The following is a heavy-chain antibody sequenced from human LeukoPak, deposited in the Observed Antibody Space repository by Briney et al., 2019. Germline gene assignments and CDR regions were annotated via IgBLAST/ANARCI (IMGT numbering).Heavy chain of an antibody. Sequence: ASVKVSCKASGGTFSSYAISWVRQAPGQGLEWMGGIIPIFGTANYAQKFQGRVTITTDESTSTAYMELGSLRSEDTAVYYCARANVGASDFDYWGQGTLVTVSS. J-gene: IGHJ4*02. D-gene: IGHD1-26*01. CDR1: GGTFSSYA. CDR3: ARANVGASDFDY. V-gene: IGHV1-69*05. CDR2: IIPIFGTA.